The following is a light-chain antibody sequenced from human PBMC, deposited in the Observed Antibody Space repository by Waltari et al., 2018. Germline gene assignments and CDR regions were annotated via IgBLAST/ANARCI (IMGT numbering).Light chain of an antibody. CDR2: GAS. J-gene: IGLJ3*02. Sequence: QSALTQPASVSGSPGQSITLSCTGSSSDIGNYNLVSWYQHHPGKVPKHIIFGASERPSGVSSRFSAPKSGSTASLTISGLQAEDEAHYYCSSFALGSTFVFGGGTKLTVL. CDR3: SSFALGSTFV. CDR1: SSDIGNYNL. V-gene: IGLV2-23*02.